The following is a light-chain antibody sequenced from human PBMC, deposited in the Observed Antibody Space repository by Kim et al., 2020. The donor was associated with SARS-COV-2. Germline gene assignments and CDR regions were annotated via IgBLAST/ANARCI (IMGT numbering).Light chain of an antibody. CDR3: NSRDSSGNYV. CDR1: SLRSYY. J-gene: IGLJ1*01. V-gene: IGLV3-19*01. CDR2: GKT. Sequence: SSELTQDPAVSVALGQTVRITCQGDSLRSYYASWYQQKPGQAPVLVIYGKTNRPSGIPDRFSGSSSGNTASLTITGAQAEDEADYYCNSRDSSGNYVFGT.